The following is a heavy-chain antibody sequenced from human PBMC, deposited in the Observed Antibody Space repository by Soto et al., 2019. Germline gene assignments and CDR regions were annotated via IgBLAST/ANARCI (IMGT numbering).Heavy chain of an antibody. Sequence: SETLSLTCAVYGGSCSGYYGSWIRQPPGKGLEWIGYIYYSGSTNYNPSLKSRVTISVDTSKNQFSLKLSSVTAADTAVYYCARARYSSGPDYFDYWGQGTLVTVSS. CDR3: ARARYSSGPDYFDY. J-gene: IGHJ4*02. D-gene: IGHD6-19*01. CDR2: IYYSGST. V-gene: IGHV4-59*01. CDR1: GGSCSGYY.